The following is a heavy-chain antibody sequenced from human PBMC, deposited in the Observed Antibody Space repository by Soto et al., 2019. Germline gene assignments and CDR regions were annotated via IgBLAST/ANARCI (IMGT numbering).Heavy chain of an antibody. V-gene: IGHV3-7*05. D-gene: IGHD6-19*01. CDR2: IKQDGSEK. CDR3: AGGTGWRTES. Sequence: EVQLVESGGGVVQPGGSLRLSCAGSGFIFSSYWMKWVRQAPGKGLEWVANIKQDGSEKYYVDSVKGRFTISRDNAKNSLYRQINSRRAEGAAGYDCAGGTGWRTESWGQGTQVTVST. J-gene: IGHJ5*02. CDR1: GFIFSSYW.